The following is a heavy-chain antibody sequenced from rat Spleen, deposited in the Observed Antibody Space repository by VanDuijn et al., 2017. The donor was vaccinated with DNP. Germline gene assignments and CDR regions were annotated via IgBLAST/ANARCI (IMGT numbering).Heavy chain of an antibody. CDR2: INDDGSST. D-gene: IGHD1-1*01. Sequence: EVQLVESGGGLVQPGRSLKLSCAASGFTFSDYNMAWVRQAPKKGLEWVATINDDGSSTYYRDSVKGRFTISIDNAKSTLNLKMDSLRSEDTATYYCARYNYYSPYYFDFWGQGVMVTVSS. CDR3: ARYNYYSPYYFDF. J-gene: IGHJ2*01. CDR1: GFTFSDYN. V-gene: IGHV5-7*01.